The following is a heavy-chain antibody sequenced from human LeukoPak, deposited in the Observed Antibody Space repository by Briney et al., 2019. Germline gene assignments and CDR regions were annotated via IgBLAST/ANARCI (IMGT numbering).Heavy chain of an antibody. CDR3: AREGNRRSFDY. J-gene: IGHJ4*02. Sequence: PGGSLRLSCAAPGFTFSSYWMSWVRQAPGKGLEWVANIKQDGSEKYYVDSVKGRFTISRDNAKNSLYLQMNSLRAEDTAVLYCAREGNRRSFDYWGQGTLVTVSS. D-gene: IGHD1-14*01. CDR2: IKQDGSEK. CDR1: GFTFSSYW. V-gene: IGHV3-7*01.